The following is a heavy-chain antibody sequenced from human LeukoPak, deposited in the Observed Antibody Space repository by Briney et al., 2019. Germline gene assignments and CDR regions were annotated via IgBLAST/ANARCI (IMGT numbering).Heavy chain of an antibody. Sequence: WASVKVSCKASGYTFTGYYMHWVRQAPGQGLEWMGWINPKSGGTKYAQKFQGRVTMTRDTSISTAYMEISRLRSDDTAVYYCARDVPYGDSTSNWFDSWGQGSLVTVSS. CDR3: ARDVPYGDSTSNWFDS. V-gene: IGHV1-2*02. D-gene: IGHD3-10*01. CDR1: GYTFTGYY. CDR2: INPKSGGT. J-gene: IGHJ5*01.